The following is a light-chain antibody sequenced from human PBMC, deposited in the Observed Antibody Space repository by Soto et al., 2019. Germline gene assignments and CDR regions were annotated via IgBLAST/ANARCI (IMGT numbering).Light chain of an antibody. Sequence: DIPMTQSPSSLSAFVGDRLTITCRASQSVDNDLNWYQHKPGKAPKLLISVASTLQTGVPSRFSGSGSGTDFTLTISSLQPEDFATYYCQQTYSIPWTFGQGTKVEI. J-gene: IGKJ1*01. V-gene: IGKV1-39*01. CDR3: QQTYSIPWT. CDR2: VAS. CDR1: QSVDND.